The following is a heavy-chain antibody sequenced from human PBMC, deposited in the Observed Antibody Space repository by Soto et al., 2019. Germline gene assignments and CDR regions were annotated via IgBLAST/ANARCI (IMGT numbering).Heavy chain of an antibody. CDR3: ATCQLGEYYYAMDI. V-gene: IGHV4-4*02. J-gene: IGHJ6*02. Sequence: EPLSLTCGVSGDSITTYKWWTWVRQTPGKGLEWIGEIYDSGNTRYNPSLKSRVTISKDTSKNELSLKLNSVTVADTAVYYCATCQLGEYYYAMDIWGQGTTVTVSS. CDR2: IYDSGNT. D-gene: IGHD7-27*01. CDR1: GDSITTYKW.